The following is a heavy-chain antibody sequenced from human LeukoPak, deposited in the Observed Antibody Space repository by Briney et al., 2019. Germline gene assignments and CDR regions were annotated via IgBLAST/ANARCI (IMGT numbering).Heavy chain of an antibody. CDR3: AKDQGIDYGDQLHY. J-gene: IGHJ4*02. D-gene: IGHD4/OR15-4a*01. CDR1: GFTFRNYA. V-gene: IGHV3-23*01. CDR2: ISGGGVRK. Sequence: GGSLRLSCAASGFTFRNYAMTWVRQAPGKGLEWVSGISGGGVRKYYGDSGKGRFTISRDNSKNTLYLQMNNLRAEDTAVYYCAKDQGIDYGDQLHYWGQGTLVTVSS.